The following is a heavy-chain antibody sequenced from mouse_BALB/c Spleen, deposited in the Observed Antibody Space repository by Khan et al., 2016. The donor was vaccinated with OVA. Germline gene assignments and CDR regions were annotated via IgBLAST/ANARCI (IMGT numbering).Heavy chain of an antibody. CDR2: ISYSGST. J-gene: IGHJ3*01. V-gene: IGHV3-2*02. CDR3: AMGRTY. Sequence: EVQLQESGPGLVKPSQSLSLTCTVTGYSITSDYVRNWIRQPPGNKLEWMGYISYSGSTSYNPSFKSRSSLSRDTSKNQFFLQLNSVTTEDTATYCCAMGRTYWGQGTLVTVSA. D-gene: IGHD4-1*01. CDR1: GYSITSDYV.